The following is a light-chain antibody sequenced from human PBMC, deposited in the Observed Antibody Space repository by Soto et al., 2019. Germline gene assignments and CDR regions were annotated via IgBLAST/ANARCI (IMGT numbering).Light chain of an antibody. V-gene: IGKV1-39*01. CDR2: AAS. CDR3: QQSYSTPIT. CDR1: QSISSY. Sequence: DIQMTQSPSSLSSSVLERFTITCRASQSISSYLNWYQQKPGKAPKLLIYAASSLQSGVPSRFSGSGSGTDFTLTISSLQPEDFATYYCQQSYSTPITFGQGTRLEIK. J-gene: IGKJ5*01.